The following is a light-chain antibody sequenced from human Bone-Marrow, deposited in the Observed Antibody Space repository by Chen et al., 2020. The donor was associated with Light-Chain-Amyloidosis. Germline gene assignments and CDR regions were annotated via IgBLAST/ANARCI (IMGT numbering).Light chain of an antibody. CDR3: QSADCGGTSAVI. Sequence: SYELTQPPSVSVSPGQTARITCSGDDLPTKYAYWYQQKPGQAPVLVIHRDTERPSGNSERFSGSSSGTAATLTISGVDAEDEADHHCQSADCGGTSAVILGGGTKLPVL. CDR2: RDT. V-gene: IGLV3-25*03. CDR1: DLPTKY. J-gene: IGLJ2*01.